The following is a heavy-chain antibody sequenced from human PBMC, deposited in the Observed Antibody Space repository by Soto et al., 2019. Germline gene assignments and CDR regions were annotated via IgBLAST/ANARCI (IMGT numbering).Heavy chain of an antibody. V-gene: IGHV1-46*01. Sequence: ASVKVSCKASGYTFTSYYMHLVRQAPGQGLEWMGIINPSGGSTSYAQKFQGRVTMTRDTSASTAYMELSSLRSEDTAVYYCARDPSLTLYFYGMDVWGQGTTVTLSS. CDR1: GYTFTSYY. CDR2: INPSGGST. J-gene: IGHJ6*02. CDR3: ARDPSLTLYFYGMDV.